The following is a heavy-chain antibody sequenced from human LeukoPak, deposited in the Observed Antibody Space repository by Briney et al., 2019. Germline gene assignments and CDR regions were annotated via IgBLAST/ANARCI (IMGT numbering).Heavy chain of an antibody. V-gene: IGHV3-23*01. CDR1: GFTFSSYA. D-gene: IGHD3-22*01. J-gene: IGHJ4*02. CDR2: ISGSGGST. Sequence: GGSLRLSCAASGFTFSSYAMSRVRQAPGKGLEWVSAISGSGGSTYYADSVKGRFTISRDNSKNTLYLQMNSLRAEDTAVYYCAKAGGSGYSKYYFDYWGQGTLVTVSS. CDR3: AKAGGSGYSKYYFDY.